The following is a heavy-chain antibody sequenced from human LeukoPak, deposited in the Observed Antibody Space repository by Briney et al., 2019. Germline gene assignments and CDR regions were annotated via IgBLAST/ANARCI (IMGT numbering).Heavy chain of an antibody. Sequence: GASVKVSCKVSGYTFTDYYMHWVQQAPGKGLEWMGLVDPEDGETIYAEKFQGRVTITADTSTDTAYMELSSLRSEDTAVYYCAISMVRGVIHPNWGLGTLVTVSS. CDR3: AISMVRGVIHPN. V-gene: IGHV1-69-2*01. CDR1: GYTFTDYY. J-gene: IGHJ4*02. D-gene: IGHD3-10*01. CDR2: VDPEDGET.